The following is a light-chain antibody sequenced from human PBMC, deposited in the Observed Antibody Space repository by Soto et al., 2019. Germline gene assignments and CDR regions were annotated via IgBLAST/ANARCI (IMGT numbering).Light chain of an antibody. CDR2: DVS. Sequence: QSALTEPASVSGSPGQSITISCTETRSDVGGYNYVSWYQQHPGKAPKLMIYDVSNRPSGVSNRFSGSKSGNTASLTISGLQAEDESDYYCSSYTSSSTWAFGGGTKLTVL. J-gene: IGLJ3*02. CDR3: SSYTSSSTWA. CDR1: RSDVGGYNY. V-gene: IGLV2-14*01.